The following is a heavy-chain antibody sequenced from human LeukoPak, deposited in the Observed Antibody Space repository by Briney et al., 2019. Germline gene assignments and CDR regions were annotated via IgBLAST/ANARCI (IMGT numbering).Heavy chain of an antibody. CDR3: ARVVGLTGYSSSWYSGYYYYMDV. CDR1: GGTFSSYA. J-gene: IGHJ6*03. V-gene: IGHV1-69*06. Sequence: GASVKVSCKASGGTFSSYAISWVRQAPGQGLGWMGGIIPIFGTTNYAQKFQDRVTITADKSTSTAYMELSSLRSEDTAVYHCARVVGLTGYSSSWYSGYYYYMDVWGKGTTVTVSS. D-gene: IGHD6-13*01. CDR2: IIPIFGTT.